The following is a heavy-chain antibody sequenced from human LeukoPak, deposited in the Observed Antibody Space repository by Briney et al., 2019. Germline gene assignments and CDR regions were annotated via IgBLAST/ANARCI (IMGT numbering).Heavy chain of an antibody. Sequence: EASVKVSCKASGYTFTSYGISWVRQAPGQGLEWMGWISAYNGNTNYAQKLQGRVTMTTDTSTSTAYMELRSLRSDDTAVYYCARFVREDFWSGYPRLDYWGQGTLVTVSS. D-gene: IGHD3-3*01. CDR2: ISAYNGNT. CDR3: ARFVREDFWSGYPRLDY. J-gene: IGHJ4*02. CDR1: GYTFTSYG. V-gene: IGHV1-18*01.